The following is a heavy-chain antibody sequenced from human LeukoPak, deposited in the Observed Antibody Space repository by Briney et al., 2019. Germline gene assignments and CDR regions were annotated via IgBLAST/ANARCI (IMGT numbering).Heavy chain of an antibody. D-gene: IGHD6-19*01. J-gene: IGHJ4*02. CDR1: GYTFTSYA. CDR3: ARSSLFVAKAVAGAIGY. V-gene: IGHV7-4-1*02. CDR2: INTNTGNP. Sequence: ASVKVSCKASGYTFTSYAMNWVRQAPGQGLEWMGWINTNTGNPTYAQGFTGRFVFSLDTSVSTAYLQISSLKAEDTAVYYCARSSLFVAKAVAGAIGYWGQGALVTVSS.